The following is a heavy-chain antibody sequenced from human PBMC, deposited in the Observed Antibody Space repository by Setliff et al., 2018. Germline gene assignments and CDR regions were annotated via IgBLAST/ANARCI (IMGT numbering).Heavy chain of an antibody. Sequence: SETLSLTCTVSRGSISNNAYYWAWIRQPPGKGLEWIGSIYNSGNTYYNSSLKSRVTIFVDTSKNQFSLRLNSVTAADTAVYYCARMAVRVASRPSSPLDYYYYMDLWGKGATVTVSS. CDR3: ARMAVRVASRPSSPLDYYYYMDL. J-gene: IGHJ6*03. V-gene: IGHV4-39*01. D-gene: IGHD6-6*01. CDR2: IYNSGNT. CDR1: RGSISNNAYY.